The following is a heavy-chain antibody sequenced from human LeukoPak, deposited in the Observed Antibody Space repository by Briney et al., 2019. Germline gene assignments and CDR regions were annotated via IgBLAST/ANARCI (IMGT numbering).Heavy chain of an antibody. CDR3: ARHGTSGTNLNWFDP. CDR1: GGSISSFY. Sequence: SEALSLTCTVSGGSISSFYWSWIRQPPGKGLEWIGYIYYSGSTNYNPSLKSRVTISVDTSKNQFSLKLSSVTAADTAVYYCARHGTSGTNLNWFDPWGQGTLVTVSS. V-gene: IGHV4-59*01. D-gene: IGHD1-1*01. J-gene: IGHJ5*02. CDR2: IYYSGST.